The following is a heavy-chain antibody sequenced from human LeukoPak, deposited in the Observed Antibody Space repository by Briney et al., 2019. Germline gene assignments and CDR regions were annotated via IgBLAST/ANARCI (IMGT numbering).Heavy chain of an antibody. J-gene: IGHJ4*02. CDR1: GFTFSSHE. CDR3: ARRGIQLWPHDDY. Sequence: PGGCLRLSCAASGFTFSSHEMNWVRQAPGKGLEWFSYISNSGSTIYYADSVRGRFTISRDNAKNSLYPQMNSLRAEDTAVYYCARRGIQLWPHDDYWGQGTLVTVSS. D-gene: IGHD5-18*01. CDR2: ISNSGSTI. V-gene: IGHV3-48*03.